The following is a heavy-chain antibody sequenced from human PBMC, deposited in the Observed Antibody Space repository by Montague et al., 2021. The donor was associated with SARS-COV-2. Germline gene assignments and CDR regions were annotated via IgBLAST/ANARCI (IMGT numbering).Heavy chain of an antibody. V-gene: IGHV4-34*01. CDR2: IIHRGGT. J-gene: IGHJ4*02. CDR3: ATGLPPPTSYYYESSGYYFDQ. D-gene: IGHD3-22*01. Sequence: SETLSLTCAVYGGSFSTYCWSWILQAPREELVWFGQIIHRGGTNXSTSLHSRVTISLDKSKNNFSLNLHSVTAADTAVYYCATGLPPPTSYYYESSGYYFDQWGQGTLVTVSS. CDR1: GGSFSTYC.